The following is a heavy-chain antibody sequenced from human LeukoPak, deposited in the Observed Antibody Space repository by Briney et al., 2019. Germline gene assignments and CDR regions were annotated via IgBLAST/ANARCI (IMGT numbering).Heavy chain of an antibody. J-gene: IGHJ4*02. CDR1: GFTFSNAW. Sequence: GGSLRLSCAASGFTFSNAWMSWVRQAPGKGLEWVGRIKSKTDGGTTDYAAPVKGRFTISRDDSKNTLYLQTNSLKTEDTAVYYCTTEGPFDSSGYSVSPYWGQGTLVTVSS. V-gene: IGHV3-15*01. CDR3: TTEGPFDSSGYSVSPY. CDR2: IKSKTDGGTT. D-gene: IGHD3-22*01.